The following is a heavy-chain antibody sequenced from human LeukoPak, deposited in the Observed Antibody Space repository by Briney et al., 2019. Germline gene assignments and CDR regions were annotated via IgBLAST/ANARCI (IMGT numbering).Heavy chain of an antibody. D-gene: IGHD6-13*01. Sequence: SQTLSLTCAISGDSVSSNSAAWNWMRQSPSRGLEWMGRTYYRSKWYNDYAVSVKGRITIDPDTPKNQSSLQLNSVTPEDTAVYYCTRAGSRYGDLDYWGQGTLVTVSS. CDR1: GDSVSSNSAA. V-gene: IGHV6-1*01. CDR2: TYYRSKWYN. J-gene: IGHJ4*02. CDR3: TRAGSRYGDLDY.